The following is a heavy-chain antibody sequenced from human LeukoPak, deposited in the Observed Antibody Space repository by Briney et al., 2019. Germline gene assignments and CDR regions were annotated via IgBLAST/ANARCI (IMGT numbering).Heavy chain of an antibody. V-gene: IGHV1-46*01. CDR2: INPSGGST. D-gene: IGHD1-26*01. CDR1: GYSFTSYY. J-gene: IGHJ3*02. CDR3: ARSSAYYNEADI. Sequence: ASVKVFCKTSGYSFTSYYIHWVRQAPGQGLEWMGIINPSGGSTTYAQKFQGRLTMASDTSTSTVYMELSSLRSEDTAMYYCARSSAYYNEADIWGQGTIVTVSS.